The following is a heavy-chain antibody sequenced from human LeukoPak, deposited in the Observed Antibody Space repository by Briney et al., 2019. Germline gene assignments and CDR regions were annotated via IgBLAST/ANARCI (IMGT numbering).Heavy chain of an antibody. D-gene: IGHD1-1*01. CDR2: IYYSGST. CDR1: GGSINSKSLY. J-gene: IGHJ5*02. CDR3: ATLTTPGWFNP. Sequence: SETLSLTCTVSGGSINSKSLYWGWIRQPPGKGLEWIGNIYYSGSTYYNPSLKSRVTISVDTSKNQFSLKLSSVTAADTAVYYCATLTTPGWFNPWGQGTLVTVSS. V-gene: IGHV4-39*07.